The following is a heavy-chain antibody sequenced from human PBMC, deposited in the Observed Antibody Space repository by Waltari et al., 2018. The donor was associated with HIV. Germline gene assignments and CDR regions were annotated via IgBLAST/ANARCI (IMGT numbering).Heavy chain of an antibody. D-gene: IGHD1-26*01. V-gene: IGHV3-23*01. CDR3: AKDYSGSYTRGYSDY. Sequence: EVQLLESGGGLVQPGGSLRLSCAASGFPFINYALCWVRQAPGKGLEWVSGISGSGGSTYCADSVKGRFTISRDNSKNTLYLQMNSLRAEDTALYYCAKDYSGSYTRGYSDYWGQGTLVTVSS. CDR2: ISGSGGST. CDR1: GFPFINYA. J-gene: IGHJ4*02.